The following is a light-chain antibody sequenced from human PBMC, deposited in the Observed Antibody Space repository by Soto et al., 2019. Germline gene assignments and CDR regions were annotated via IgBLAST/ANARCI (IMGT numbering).Light chain of an antibody. CDR2: HTS. CDR1: QSISGN. CDR3: QRYDNWPLT. V-gene: IGKV3-15*01. J-gene: IGKJ4*01. Sequence: SVMTLSPAALSVSPGESATLSCRASQSISGNVAWYQQKPGLAPRLLIYHTSTRATGVPARFSGSGSGTEFSLTISSLQSEDSAVYFCQRYDNWPLTFGGGTKVDIK.